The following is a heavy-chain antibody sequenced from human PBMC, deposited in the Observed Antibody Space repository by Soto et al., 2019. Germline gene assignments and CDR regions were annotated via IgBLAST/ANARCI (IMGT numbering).Heavy chain of an antibody. CDR2: IYYSGST. D-gene: IGHD5-12*01. CDR1: GGYISSYY. CDR3: ARTRTEYSGYDYGFDY. V-gene: IGHV4-59*08. Sequence: SETLSLTCTVSGGYISSYYWSWIRQPPGKGLEWIGYIYYSGSTNYNPSLKSRVTISVDTSKNQFSLKLSSVTAADAAVFYCARTRTEYSGYDYGFDYWGQGTLVTVSS. J-gene: IGHJ4*02.